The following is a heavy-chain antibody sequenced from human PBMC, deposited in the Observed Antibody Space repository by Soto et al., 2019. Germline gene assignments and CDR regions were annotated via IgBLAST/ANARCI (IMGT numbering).Heavy chain of an antibody. J-gene: IGHJ5*02. CDR2: IYYSGST. CDR1: GGSTSSGGYY. CDR3: ARHPITMVRGVITWFDP. V-gene: IGHV4-31*03. Sequence: SETLSLTCTVSGGSTSSGGYYWSWIRQYPGKGLEWIGYIYYSGSTYYNPSLRSRVTISVDTSTNQFSLKLSSVTAADTAVYYCARHPITMVRGVITWFDPWGQGTLVTVSS. D-gene: IGHD3-10*01.